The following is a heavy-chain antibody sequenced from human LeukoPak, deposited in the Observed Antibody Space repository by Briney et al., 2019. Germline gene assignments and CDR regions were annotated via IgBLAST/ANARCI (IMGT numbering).Heavy chain of an antibody. V-gene: IGHV1-3*03. D-gene: IGHD3-10*01. CDR3: ARGAKFRSYGSGTYYTSLPFDP. J-gene: IGHJ5*02. CDR1: GYTFTSYV. Sequence: ASVKVSCKASGYTFTSYVMHWVRQAPGQRLEWVGCINDGNGNTKYSQEFQGRVTITRDTSASTAYMELSSPRSEDMAVYYCARGAKFRSYGSGTYYTSLPFDPWGQGTLVTVSS. CDR2: INDGNGNT.